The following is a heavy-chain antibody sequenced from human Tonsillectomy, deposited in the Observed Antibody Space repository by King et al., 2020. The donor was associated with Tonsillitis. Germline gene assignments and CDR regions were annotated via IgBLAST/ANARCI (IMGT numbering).Heavy chain of an antibody. J-gene: IGHJ4*02. D-gene: IGHD6-6*01. CDR1: GFTFSSYG. V-gene: IGHV3-30*02. CDR3: AKDSSSSLYYFDY. CDR2: IRYDGSNK. Sequence: VQLVESGGGVVQPGGSLRLSCAASGFTFSSYGMHWVRQAPGKGLVWVAFIRYDGSNKYYADSVKGRFTISRDNSKNTLYLQMNSLRAEDTAVYYCAKDSSSSLYYFDYWGQGTLVTVSS.